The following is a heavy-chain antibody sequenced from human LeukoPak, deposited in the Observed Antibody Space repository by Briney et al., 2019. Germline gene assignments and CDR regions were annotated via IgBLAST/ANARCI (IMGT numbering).Heavy chain of an antibody. Sequence: SETLSLTCTVSGASISSYHWSWIRQPPGRGLEWIGYTHYSGTTNYNPSLRSRLTMSVDTSKNQFSLKLTSVTAADTAVYYCARQVVTYYFDYWGQGTLVTVSS. D-gene: IGHD3-22*01. J-gene: IGHJ4*02. CDR1: GASISSYH. CDR3: ARQVVTYYFDY. V-gene: IGHV4-59*08. CDR2: THYSGTT.